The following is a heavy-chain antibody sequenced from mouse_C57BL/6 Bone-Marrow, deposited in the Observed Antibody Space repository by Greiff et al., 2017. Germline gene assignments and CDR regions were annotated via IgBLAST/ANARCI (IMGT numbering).Heavy chain of an antibody. D-gene: IGHD1-1*01. J-gene: IGHJ4*01. CDR1: GYTFTSYG. CDR2: IYPRSGNT. CDR3: AREGYYGNYARDY. Sequence: VQLQESGAELARPGASVKLSCKASGYTFTSYGISWVKQRTGQGLEWIGEIYPRSGNTYYNEKFKGKATLTADKSSSTAYMELRSLTAEDSAVYFCAREGYYGNYARDYWGQGTSVTVSS. V-gene: IGHV1-81*01.